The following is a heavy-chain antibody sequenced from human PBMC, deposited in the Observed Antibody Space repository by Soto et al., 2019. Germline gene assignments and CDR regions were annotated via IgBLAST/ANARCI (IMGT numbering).Heavy chain of an antibody. Sequence: EVQLVESGGGVVQPGGSLRLSCEASGFSLSNYWMHWVRQVPGEGLVWVSRIDRDGYSSTYAEPMKGRFTIPRDNAKNTLYLQINSLRAEDTAVYYCARQPIGTVTPDYWGQGTLVTVSS. J-gene: IGHJ4*02. V-gene: IGHV3-74*01. D-gene: IGHD4-17*01. CDR2: IDRDGYSS. CDR1: GFSLSNYW. CDR3: ARQPIGTVTPDY.